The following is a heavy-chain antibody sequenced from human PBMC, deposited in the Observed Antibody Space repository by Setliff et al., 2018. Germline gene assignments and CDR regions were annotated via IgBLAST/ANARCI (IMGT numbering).Heavy chain of an antibody. Sequence: ASVKVSCKASGYTFTSYDINWVRQATGQGLEWMGWISAYNGNTNYAQRFQGRVTMTTDTSTSTAYMELSSLRSEDTAVYYCATQITMVRGVTDSHFDYWGQGTLVTVSS. CDR3: ATQITMVRGVTDSHFDY. V-gene: IGHV1-18*01. CDR1: GYTFTSYD. D-gene: IGHD3-10*01. J-gene: IGHJ4*02. CDR2: ISAYNGNT.